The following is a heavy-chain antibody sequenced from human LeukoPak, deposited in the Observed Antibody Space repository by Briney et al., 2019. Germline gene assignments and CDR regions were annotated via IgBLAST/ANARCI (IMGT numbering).Heavy chain of an antibody. D-gene: IGHD3-3*01. CDR2: MSKSGST. J-gene: IGHJ4*02. CDR1: GFTFSSYA. Sequence: GSLRLSCAASGFTFSSYAMSWVRQAPGKGLEWIGYMSKSGSTNYNPSLKSRVTISVDTSKSQFSLKLRSVTAADTAVYYCASGVDSRKTGYWGQGTLVTVSS. V-gene: IGHV4-59*08. CDR3: ASGVDSRKTGY.